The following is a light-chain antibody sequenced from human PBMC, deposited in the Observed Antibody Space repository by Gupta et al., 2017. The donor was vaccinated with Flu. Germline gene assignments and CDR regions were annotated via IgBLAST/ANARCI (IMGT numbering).Light chain of an antibody. V-gene: IGKV3-20*01. CDR2: GAS. CDR1: QSVSSRY. J-gene: IGKJ2*01. Sequence: VLPQSPGTLSLSPGERATLSCRSSQSVSSRYLAWYPQKPGQAPRLLIYGASSRATGIPDRFSGSGSGTDFTLNISRVEAEDVEVYYCKQCVRALHTFGQGTKLEIK. CDR3: KQCVRALHT.